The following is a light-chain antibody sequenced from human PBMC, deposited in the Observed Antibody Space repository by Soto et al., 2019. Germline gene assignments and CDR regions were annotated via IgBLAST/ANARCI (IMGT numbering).Light chain of an antibody. J-gene: IGKJ2*01. CDR1: QSVYNSY. CDR2: AAS. Sequence: EIVLTQSPGTLSLSPGERATLSCRASQSVYNSYLAWYQQKPGQTPRLLINAASNRATGGPDRFSGSGSGTDFTLTLSRLELDDFAVYYCQQYGSPPHTFGQGTKVEI. V-gene: IGKV3-20*01. CDR3: QQYGSPPHT.